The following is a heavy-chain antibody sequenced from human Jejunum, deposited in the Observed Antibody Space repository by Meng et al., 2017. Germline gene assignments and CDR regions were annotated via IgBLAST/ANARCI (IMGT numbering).Heavy chain of an antibody. CDR1: GFIFSDYS. V-gene: IGHV3-64*02. Sequence: GESLKISCAASGFIFSDYSMHWVRQAPGKGLEYVSAINGNGDSTYYADSVKGRFTISRDNSKNTLYLQMGGLRAEDLAVYYCVRVGSGYDYWGQGTLVTGAS. J-gene: IGHJ4*02. D-gene: IGHD6-19*01. CDR3: VRVGSGYDY. CDR2: INGNGDST.